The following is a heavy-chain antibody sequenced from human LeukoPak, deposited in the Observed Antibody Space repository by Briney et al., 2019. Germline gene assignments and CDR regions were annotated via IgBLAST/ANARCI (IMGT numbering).Heavy chain of an antibody. V-gene: IGHV1-69*04. D-gene: IGHD3-22*01. CDR2: IIPILGIA. J-gene: IGHJ4*02. CDR1: GGTFSSYA. Sequence: GASVKVSCKASGGTFSSYAISWVRQAPGQGLEWMGRIIPILGIANYAQKFQGRVTITADKSTSTAYMELSSLRSEDTAVYYCARDRHYYDSSGYQFDYWGQGTLVTVSS. CDR3: ARDRHYYDSSGYQFDY.